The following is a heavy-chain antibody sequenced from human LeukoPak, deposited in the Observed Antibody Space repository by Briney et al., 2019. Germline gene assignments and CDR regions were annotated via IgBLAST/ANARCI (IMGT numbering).Heavy chain of an antibody. CDR3: ARGDGYNSPFDY. CDR2: ISWNGGST. J-gene: IGHJ4*02. CDR1: GFTFDDYG. Sequence: PGGSLRLSCAASGFTFDDYGMSWVRQAPGKGLEWVSGISWNGGSTGYADSVKGRFTISRDNAKNSLYLQMNSLRAEDTALYYCARGDGYNSPFDYWGQGTLVTVSS. D-gene: IGHD5-24*01. V-gene: IGHV3-20*04.